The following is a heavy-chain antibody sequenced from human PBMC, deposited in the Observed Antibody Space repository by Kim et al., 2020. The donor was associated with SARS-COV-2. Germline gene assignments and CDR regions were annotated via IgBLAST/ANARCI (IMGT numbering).Heavy chain of an antibody. D-gene: IGHD5-18*01. V-gene: IGHV1-3*01. Sequence: ASVKVSCKASGYTFTSYAMHWVRQAPGQRLEWMGWINAGNGNTKYSQKFQGRVTITRDTSASTAYMELSSLRSEDTAVYYCARDSTAMVNPYGMDVWGQGTTVTVSS. CDR1: GYTFTSYA. CDR2: INAGNGNT. J-gene: IGHJ6*02. CDR3: ARDSTAMVNPYGMDV.